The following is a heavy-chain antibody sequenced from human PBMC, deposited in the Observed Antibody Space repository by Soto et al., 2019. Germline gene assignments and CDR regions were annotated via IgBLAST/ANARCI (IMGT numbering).Heavy chain of an antibody. CDR3: ARAIAAAGKVGTGTGFDP. CDR1: GGSISSGDYY. J-gene: IGHJ5*02. V-gene: IGHV4-30-4*01. Sequence: PSETLSLTCTVSGGSISSGDYYWSWIRQPPGKGLEWIGYIYYSGSTYYNPSLKSRVTISVDTSKNQFSLKLGSVTAADTAVYYCARAIAAAGKVGTGTGFDPWGQGTLVTVSS. CDR2: IYYSGST. D-gene: IGHD6-13*01.